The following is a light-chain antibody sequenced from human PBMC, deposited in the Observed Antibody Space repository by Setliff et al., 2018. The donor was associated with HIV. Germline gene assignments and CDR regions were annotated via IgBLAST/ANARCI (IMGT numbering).Light chain of an antibody. CDR1: SSDVGGYSY. CDR2: EVR. Sequence: ALAQPASVSGSPGQSITISCTGTSSDVGGYSYVSWYQQHPGKAPKLIIYEVRNRPSGVSNRFSGSKSGNTASLTISGLQAEDEADYYCQSYDSSLSAYVFGTGTKVT. J-gene: IGLJ1*01. V-gene: IGLV2-14*01. CDR3: QSYDSSLSAYV.